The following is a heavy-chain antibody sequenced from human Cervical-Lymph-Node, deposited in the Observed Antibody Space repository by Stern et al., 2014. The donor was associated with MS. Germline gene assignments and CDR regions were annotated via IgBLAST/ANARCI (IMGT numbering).Heavy chain of an antibody. CDR2: ISYDGSNK. Sequence: QDQLVESGGGVVQPGRSLRLSCAASGFPFSTSPIHWVRQPPGKGLERVSLISYDGSNKSYADSVEGRFTISRDNSKNTLYLQMNSLRADDTAVYYCARGRVRGDSSGWYYWGQGTLVTVSS. J-gene: IGHJ4*02. CDR3: ARGRVRGDSSGWYY. D-gene: IGHD6-19*01. CDR1: GFPFSTSP. V-gene: IGHV3-30*04.